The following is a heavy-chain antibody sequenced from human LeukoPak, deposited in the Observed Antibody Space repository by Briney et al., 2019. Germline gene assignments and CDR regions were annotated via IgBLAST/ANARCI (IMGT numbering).Heavy chain of an antibody. J-gene: IGHJ4*02. CDR3: ARLSYDFWSGYPYGFDY. D-gene: IGHD3-3*01. CDR2: IYPGDSDT. CDR1: GYSFTSYW. V-gene: IGHV5-51*01. Sequence: HGESLKISCKGSGYSFTSYWIGWVRQMPGKGLEWMGIIYPGDSDTRYSPSFQGQVTISADKSISTAYLQWSSLKASDTAMYYCARLSYDFWSGYPYGFDYWGQGTLVTVSS.